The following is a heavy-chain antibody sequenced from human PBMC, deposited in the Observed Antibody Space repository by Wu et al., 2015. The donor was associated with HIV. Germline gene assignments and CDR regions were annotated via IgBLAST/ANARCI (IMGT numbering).Heavy chain of an antibody. Sequence: QVQLLQSGAEVRKPGASVRVSCKTSGYIFTDYYIHWVRQAPGQGLQWMGWIIPHSGDTNYAQKFQGRVTLTRDTSISTAYMELSSLRSDDTAVYYCARDYCSGGFCHYFFDSWAREPWSPSPQ. J-gene: IGHJ4*02. CDR3: ARDYCSGGFCHYFFDS. V-gene: IGHV1-2*02. D-gene: IGHD2-15*01. CDR2: IIPHSGDT. CDR1: GYIFTDYY.